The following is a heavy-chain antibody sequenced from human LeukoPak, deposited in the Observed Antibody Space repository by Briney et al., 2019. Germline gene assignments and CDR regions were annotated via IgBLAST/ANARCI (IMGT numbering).Heavy chain of an antibody. D-gene: IGHD3-22*01. J-gene: IGHJ3*02. CDR1: GFTFSSYS. V-gene: IGHV3-48*04. CDR2: IRSSSNII. Sequence: GGSLRLSCAASGFTFSSYSMNWVRQAPGKGLEWVSYIRSSSNIIYYADSVKGRFTISRDNTKNSLYLQMNSLRAEDTAVYYCARGWGSSVYASAFDIWGQGTMVTISS. CDR3: ARGWGSSVYASAFDI.